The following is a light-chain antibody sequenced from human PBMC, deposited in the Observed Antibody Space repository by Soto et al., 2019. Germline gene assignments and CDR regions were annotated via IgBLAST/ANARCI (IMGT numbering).Light chain of an antibody. V-gene: IGKV3-20*01. J-gene: IGKJ1*01. CDR3: QQYGSSPT. Sequence: EIVLTQSPGTLSLSPGERATLSCRSSQSVSSNYLAWYQQKPDQAPSLVIYDVSGRATGIPDRFSGSGSGTDFTLTVSRLEPEDFAVYYCQQYGSSPTFGQGTKVYVK. CDR2: DVS. CDR1: QSVSSNY.